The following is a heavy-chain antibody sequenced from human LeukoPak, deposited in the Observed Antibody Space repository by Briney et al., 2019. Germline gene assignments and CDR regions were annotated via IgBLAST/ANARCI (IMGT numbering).Heavy chain of an antibody. J-gene: IGHJ4*02. D-gene: IGHD1-26*01. V-gene: IGHV3-23*01. CDR1: GSTFSSYA. CDR2: ISGSGGST. Sequence: GGSLRLSCAASGSTFSSYAMSWVRQAPGKGLEWVSAISGSGGSTYYADSVKGRFTISRDNSKNTLYLQMNSLRAEDTAIYYCAKGIYWYGGSYNLAPSLVSFDYWGQGTLVTVSS. CDR3: AKGIYWYGGSYNLAPSLVSFDY.